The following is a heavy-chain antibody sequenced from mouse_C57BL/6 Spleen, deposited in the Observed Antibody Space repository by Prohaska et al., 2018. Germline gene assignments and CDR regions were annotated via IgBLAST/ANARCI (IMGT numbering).Heavy chain of an antibody. CDR2: ISSGSSTI. V-gene: IGHV5-17*01. CDR1: GLTFSDYG. CDR3: AREVDYYGSSYAYCFDY. D-gene: IGHD1-1*01. Sequence: GGGLVKPGGSLKLSCAASGLTFSDYGMHWVRQAPEKGLEWVAYISSGSSTIYYADTVKGRFTISRDNAKNTLFLQMTILRCEDTAMYYCAREVDYYGSSYAYCFDYWGQGTTVTVSA. J-gene: IGHJ2*01.